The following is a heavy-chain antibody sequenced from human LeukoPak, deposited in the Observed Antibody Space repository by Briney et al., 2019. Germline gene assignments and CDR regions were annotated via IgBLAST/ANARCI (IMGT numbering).Heavy chain of an antibody. CDR2: ISGSGGIT. Sequence: QSGGSLRLSCGYSGFSFSSYAMSWVRQAPGKGLEWVSGISGSGGITDYADSVKGRFTISRDNSKNTLYLQVNSLRAEDTAVYYCASSSRTFDYWGQGTLVTVSS. CDR1: GFSFSSYA. CDR3: ASSSRTFDY. V-gene: IGHV3-23*01. D-gene: IGHD1-26*01. J-gene: IGHJ4*02.